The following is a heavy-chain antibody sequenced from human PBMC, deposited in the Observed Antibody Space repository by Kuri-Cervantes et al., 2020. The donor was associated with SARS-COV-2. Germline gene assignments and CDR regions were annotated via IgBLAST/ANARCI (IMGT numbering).Heavy chain of an antibody. Sequence: GESLKISCAASGFTFSSYRMHWVRQAPGKGLVWVSRINSDGSSTSYADSVKGRFTISRDNAKNTLYLQMNSLRAEDTAVYYCARDRTILDYFDYWGQGTLVTISS. J-gene: IGHJ4*02. CDR1: GFTFSSYR. CDR2: INSDGSST. V-gene: IGHV3-74*01. CDR3: ARDRTILDYFDY. D-gene: IGHD3-9*01.